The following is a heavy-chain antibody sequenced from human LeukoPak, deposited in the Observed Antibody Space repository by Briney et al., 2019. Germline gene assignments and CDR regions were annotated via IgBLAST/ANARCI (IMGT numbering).Heavy chain of an antibody. CDR2: INPSGGST. D-gene: IGHD6-19*01. J-gene: IGHJ4*02. V-gene: IGHV1-46*01. CDR1: GYTLTELS. CDR3: ARVSGQWLVPTFDY. Sequence: ASVKVSCKVSGYTLTELSTHWVRQAPGQGLEWMGIINPSGGSTSYAQKFQGRVTMTRDTSTSTVYMELSSLRSEDTAVYYCARVSGQWLVPTFDYWGQGTLVTVSS.